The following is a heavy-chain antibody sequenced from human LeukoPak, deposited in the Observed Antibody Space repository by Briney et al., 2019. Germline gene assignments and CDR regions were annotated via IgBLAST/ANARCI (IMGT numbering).Heavy chain of an antibody. CDR3: AREGITVAGTEFDY. D-gene: IGHD6-19*01. J-gene: IGHJ4*02. CDR2: ISYDGSNE. CDR1: GFTFSSYV. V-gene: IGHV3-30*04. Sequence: GRSLRLSCAASGFTFSSYVMHWVRQAPGKGLEWVAIISYDGSNEYYADSVKGRFTISRDNSKNTLYLQMNSLRAEDTAVYYCAREGITVAGTEFDYWGQGTLVTVSS.